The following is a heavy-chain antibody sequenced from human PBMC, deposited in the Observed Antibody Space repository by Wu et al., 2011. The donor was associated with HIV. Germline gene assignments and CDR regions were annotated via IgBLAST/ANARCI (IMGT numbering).Heavy chain of an antibody. CDR1: GYTFADYY. CDR2: INPKSGDT. CDR3: ARESPYPA. J-gene: IGHJ5*02. Sequence: AEVEKPGASVKVSCKASGYTFADYYMHWVRQAPGQGLEWMGWINPKSGDTDYAQKFQGRVTMTRDTSISTAYMELSRLRSDDTAVYYCARESPYPAWGQGTLVTVSS. V-gene: IGHV1-2*02.